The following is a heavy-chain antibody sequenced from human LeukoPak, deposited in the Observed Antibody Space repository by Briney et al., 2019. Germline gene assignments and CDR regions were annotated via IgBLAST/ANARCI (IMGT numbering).Heavy chain of an antibody. Sequence: SETLSLTCTVSGGSISSYYWSWIRQPPGKGLEWIGHIFYTGSTTYNPSLKSRVTISVDKSKNQFSLKLSSVTTADTAIYFCARAGAWQIDPWGQGTLVTVSS. CDR3: ARAGAWQIDP. V-gene: IGHV4-59*01. CDR2: IFYTGST. J-gene: IGHJ5*02. CDR1: GGSISSYY. D-gene: IGHD3-10*01.